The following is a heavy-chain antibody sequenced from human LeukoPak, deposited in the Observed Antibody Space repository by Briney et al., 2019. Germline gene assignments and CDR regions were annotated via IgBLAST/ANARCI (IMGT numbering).Heavy chain of an antibody. Sequence: PGGSLRLSCAASGFTFSGSAMHWVRQASGKGLEWVGRIRSKANSYATAYAASVKGRFTISRDDSKNTAYLQMNSLKTEDTAVYYCTRLRDGYNFYGRRYAFDIWGQGTMVTVSS. CDR2: IRSKANSYAT. V-gene: IGHV3-73*01. D-gene: IGHD5-24*01. CDR3: TRLRDGYNFYGRRYAFDI. CDR1: GFTFSGSA. J-gene: IGHJ3*02.